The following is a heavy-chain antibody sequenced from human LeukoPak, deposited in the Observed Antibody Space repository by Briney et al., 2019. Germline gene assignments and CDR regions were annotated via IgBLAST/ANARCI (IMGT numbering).Heavy chain of an antibody. V-gene: IGHV3-30*03. CDR3: ARDTVGATDY. Sequence: PGGSLRLSCAASGFTFTNYAMHWVRQAPGKGLEWVANILYDGSRKNYADSVKGRFSVYRDNSNYSLYLQMNSLRAEDTALYYCARDTVGATDYWGQGTLVTVSS. CDR1: GFTFTNYA. J-gene: IGHJ4*02. D-gene: IGHD1-26*01. CDR2: ILYDGSRK.